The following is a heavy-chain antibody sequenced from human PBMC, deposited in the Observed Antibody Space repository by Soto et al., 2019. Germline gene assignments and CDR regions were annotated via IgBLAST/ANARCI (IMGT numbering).Heavy chain of an antibody. V-gene: IGHV3-23*01. CDR1: GFTFSSSA. Sequence: GSLRLSCAASGFTFSSSAMSWVRQAPGKGLEWVSAISGSGGSTYYADTVKGRFTVSRDNSKNTLYLQMNSLRAEDTAVYYCARSGYYYPLDFVHWGQGNLVTVSS. CDR2: ISGSGGST. J-gene: IGHJ4*02. CDR3: ARSGYYYPLDFVH. D-gene: IGHD3-22*01.